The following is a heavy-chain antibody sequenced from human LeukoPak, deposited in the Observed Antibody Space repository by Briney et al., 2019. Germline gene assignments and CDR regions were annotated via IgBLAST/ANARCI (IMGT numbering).Heavy chain of an antibody. CDR1: GGTFSTYA. Sequence: SVKVSCKASGGTFSTYAFSCGRQAPGQGLEWVGRIVPILGTANYAQNFQGRVTITADRSTTTAYMELSSLRSEDTAVYYCARVPQGSSWPYYFDYWGQGTLVTVSS. D-gene: IGHD6-13*01. V-gene: IGHV1-69*04. CDR2: IVPILGTA. J-gene: IGHJ4*02. CDR3: ARVPQGSSWPYYFDY.